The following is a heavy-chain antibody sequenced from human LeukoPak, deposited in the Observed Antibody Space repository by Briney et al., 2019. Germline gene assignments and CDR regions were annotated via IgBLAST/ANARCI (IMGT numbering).Heavy chain of an antibody. V-gene: IGHV1-8*03. CDR1: GYSFTSYD. Sequence: ASVNVSCKASGYSFTSYDINWVRQATGQGLEWMGWMNPNSGNTGYAQKFQGRVTITRNTSISTAYMELSSLRSEDTAVYYCARGNWGGREAFDIWGQGTMVTVSS. CDR3: ARGNWGGREAFDI. CDR2: MNPNSGNT. J-gene: IGHJ3*02. D-gene: IGHD7-27*01.